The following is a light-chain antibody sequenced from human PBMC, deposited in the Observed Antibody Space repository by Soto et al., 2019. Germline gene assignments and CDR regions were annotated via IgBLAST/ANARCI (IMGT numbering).Light chain of an antibody. CDR2: VAS. V-gene: IGKV3-15*01. CDR3: QQYNNWPPIT. CDR1: QSVGSN. Sequence: EIVMTQSPATLSVSPGERATLSCRASQSVGSNLAWYQQRPGQAPRLLIYVASTRATGIPARFSGSGSGTEFTLTISSLQSEDFALYYCQQYNNWPPITFGQGTRLEIK. J-gene: IGKJ5*01.